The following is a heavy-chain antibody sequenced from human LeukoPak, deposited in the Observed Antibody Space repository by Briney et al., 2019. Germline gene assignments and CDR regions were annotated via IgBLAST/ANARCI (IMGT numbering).Heavy chain of an antibody. D-gene: IGHD1-7*01. CDR3: TTEGWNYEVDY. Sequence: GGSDRLLCAACGFTYNNACMSWARQAPGKGLECVGHIKSKTDDGTTDYAAPVKGRFTISRDDSKNTLYQQMNSLKTEDTAVFYWTTEGWNYEVDYRGQGTLVTVSS. V-gene: IGHV3-15*01. CDR2: IKSKTDDGTT. CDR1: GFTYNNAC. J-gene: IGHJ4*01.